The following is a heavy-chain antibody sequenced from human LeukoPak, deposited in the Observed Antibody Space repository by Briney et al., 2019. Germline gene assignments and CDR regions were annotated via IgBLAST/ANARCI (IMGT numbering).Heavy chain of an antibody. D-gene: IGHD5-18*01. Sequence: ASVKVSCKASGYTFTDYYMHWVRQAPGQGLEWMGWINPNSGGTKYAQKFQGRVTMTRDTSSSKAYMELSRLRSDDTAVYYCARDLFTAMVTSSNDSWGQGTLVTVSS. CDR2: INPNSGGT. CDR3: ARDLFTAMVTSSNDS. V-gene: IGHV1-2*02. CDR1: GYTFTDYY. J-gene: IGHJ4*02.